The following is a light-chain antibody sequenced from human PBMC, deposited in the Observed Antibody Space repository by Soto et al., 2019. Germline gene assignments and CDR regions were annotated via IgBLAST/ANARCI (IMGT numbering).Light chain of an antibody. J-gene: IGLJ1*01. V-gene: IGLV1-47*01. CDR3: AAWDDTVRSYV. CDR2: RND. Sequence: QAVVTQPSSVSGTTGQGVTISCSGSISNIGNNYVYWFQQLPGTAPKVLSNRNDQRPSGVPDRFSGSKSGTSASLAISGLRSEDEAYYYCAAWDDTVRSYVFGTGTKLTV. CDR1: ISNIGNNY.